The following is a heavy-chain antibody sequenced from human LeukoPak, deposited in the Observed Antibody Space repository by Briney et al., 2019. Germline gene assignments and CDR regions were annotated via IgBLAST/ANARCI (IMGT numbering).Heavy chain of an antibody. J-gene: IGHJ3*02. D-gene: IGHD3-22*01. Sequence: GGSLRLSCAATGFIFRNYEMNWVRQTPGKGLEWVSYISSGGDYIYYADSVKGRFTISRDNAKNSLYLQMNSLRAEDTAVYYCARDLQRYYFGTSGYYFGAFDIWGQGTMVTVSS. CDR2: ISSGGDYI. V-gene: IGHV3-48*03. CDR1: GFIFRNYE. CDR3: ARDLQRYYFGTSGYYFGAFDI.